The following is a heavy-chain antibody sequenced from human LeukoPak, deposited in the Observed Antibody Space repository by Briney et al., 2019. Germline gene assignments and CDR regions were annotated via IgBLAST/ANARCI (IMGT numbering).Heavy chain of an antibody. CDR2: IMQDGSEK. CDR1: GFTFSSYW. CDR3: ARGLRSSSWSTFDY. Sequence: PGGSLRLSCAASGFTFSSYWMSWVRQAPGKGLECVANIMQDGSEKYYVDSVKGRFTISRDNAKNSLYLQMNSLRAEDTAVYYCARGLRSSSWSTFDYWGQGTLVTVSS. D-gene: IGHD6-13*01. V-gene: IGHV3-7*01. J-gene: IGHJ4*02.